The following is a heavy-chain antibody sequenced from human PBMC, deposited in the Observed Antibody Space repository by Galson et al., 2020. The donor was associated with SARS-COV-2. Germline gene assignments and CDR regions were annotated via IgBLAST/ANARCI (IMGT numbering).Heavy chain of an antibody. D-gene: IGHD3-10*01. CDR1: GGSISSYY. V-gene: IGHV4-59*01. CDR3: AKGAWFGAKNPPGFDY. CDR2: IYYSGST. Sequence: ASETLSLTCTVSGGSISSYYWSWIRQPPGKGLEWIGYIYYSGSTNYNPSLKSRVTISVDTSKNQFSLKLSSVTAAETAVYYCAKGAWFGAKNPPGFDYWGQGTLVTVSS. J-gene: IGHJ4*02.